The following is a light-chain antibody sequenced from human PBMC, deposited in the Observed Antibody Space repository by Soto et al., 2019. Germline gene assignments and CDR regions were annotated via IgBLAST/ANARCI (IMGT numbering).Light chain of an antibody. V-gene: IGLV2-14*01. CDR2: EVT. CDR3: SSYTTSTAYV. Sequence: QSVLTQPASVSGSPGQSITVSCTGTSSDVGGYNYVSWYQLHPGKAPKLILYEVTNRPSGVSDRFSGSKSGNTASLTISGLQAEDEADYYCSSYTTSTAYVFGIGTKV. J-gene: IGLJ1*01. CDR1: SSDVGGYNY.